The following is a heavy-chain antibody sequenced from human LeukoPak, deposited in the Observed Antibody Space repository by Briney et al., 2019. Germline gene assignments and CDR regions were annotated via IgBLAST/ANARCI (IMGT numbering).Heavy chain of an antibody. D-gene: IGHD3-22*01. CDR3: ARGPPYYYDSSGYYYFDY. Sequence: ASVKVSCKASGGTFSSYAFSWVRQAPGQGLEWMGGIIPIFGTANYAQKFQGRVTITADESTSTAYMELSSLRSEDTAVYYCARGPPYYYDSSGYYYFDYWGQGTLVTVSS. V-gene: IGHV1-69*01. J-gene: IGHJ4*02. CDR2: IIPIFGTA. CDR1: GGTFSSYA.